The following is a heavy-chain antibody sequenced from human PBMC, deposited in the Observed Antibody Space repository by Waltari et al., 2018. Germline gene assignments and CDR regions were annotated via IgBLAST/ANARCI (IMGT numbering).Heavy chain of an antibody. CDR1: GFTFSSYA. CDR3: ARGLLARVRGHYYYYYGMDV. CDR2: ISYDGSNK. J-gene: IGHJ6*02. V-gene: IGHV3-30*01. Sequence: QVQLVESGGGVVQPGRSLRLSCAASGFTFSSYAMHWVRQAPGKGQEWVAVISYDGSNKYYADSVKGRFTISRDNSKNTLSLQMTSLRAEDTAVYYCARGLLARVRGHYYYYYGMDVWGQGTTVTVSS. D-gene: IGHD3-10*01.